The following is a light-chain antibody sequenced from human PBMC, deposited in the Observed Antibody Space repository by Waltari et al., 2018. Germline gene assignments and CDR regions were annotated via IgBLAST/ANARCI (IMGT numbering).Light chain of an antibody. Sequence: QSALTQPPSASGSPGPSVPIPCTGTSSSVGGYHYVPWYQQHPGKAPKLMIFEVSKRPPGVPDRFSGSKSGNTASLTVSGLQAEDEADYYCSSYAFSSNWVFGGGTKLTVL. CDR1: SSSVGGYHY. CDR2: EVS. J-gene: IGLJ3*02. CDR3: SSYAFSSNWV. V-gene: IGLV2-8*01.